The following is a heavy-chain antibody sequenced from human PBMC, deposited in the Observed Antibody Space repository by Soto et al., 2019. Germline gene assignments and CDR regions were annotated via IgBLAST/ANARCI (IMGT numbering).Heavy chain of an antibody. V-gene: IGHV1-3*01. J-gene: IGHJ5*02. D-gene: IGHD2-21*02. CDR3: ASGFSGGDAGWLYP. CDR2: INAGNGNT. CDR1: GYTFTSYA. Sequence: QVQLVQSGAEVKKPGASVKVSCKPSGYTFTSYAMHWVRQAPGQRLEWMGWINAGNGNTKYSQKLQGRVTITRDSAACTAYMDLSCLGAEDRLVYFCASGFSGGDAGWLYPCGPGTHVSVSS.